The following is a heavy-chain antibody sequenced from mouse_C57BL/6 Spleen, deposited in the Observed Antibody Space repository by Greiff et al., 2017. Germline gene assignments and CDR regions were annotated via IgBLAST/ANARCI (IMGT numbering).Heavy chain of an antibody. CDR3: TTRGDYYGSSSDY. Sequence: VQLQQSGAELVRPGASVKLSCTASGFNIKDDYMHWVKQRPEQGLERIGWIDPENGDTEYASKFPGKATITADTSYNTAYLQLSSLTSEDTAVYYCTTRGDYYGSSSDYWGQGTTLTVSS. D-gene: IGHD1-1*01. J-gene: IGHJ2*01. V-gene: IGHV14-4*01. CDR2: IDPENGDT. CDR1: GFNIKDDY.